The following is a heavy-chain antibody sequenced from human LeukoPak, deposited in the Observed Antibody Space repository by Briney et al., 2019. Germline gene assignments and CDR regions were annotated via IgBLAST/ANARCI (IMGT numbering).Heavy chain of an antibody. CDR3: ARASDGDLNFDY. CDR1: GFTFSSYA. CDR2: ISGSGGST. J-gene: IGHJ4*02. V-gene: IGHV3-23*01. Sequence: PGGSLRLSCAASGFTFSSYAMSWVRQAPGKGLEWVSAISGSGGSTYYADSVKGRFTISRDNAKNSLYLQMNSLRAEDTAAYYCARASDGDLNFDYWGQGTLVTVSS. D-gene: IGHD4-17*01.